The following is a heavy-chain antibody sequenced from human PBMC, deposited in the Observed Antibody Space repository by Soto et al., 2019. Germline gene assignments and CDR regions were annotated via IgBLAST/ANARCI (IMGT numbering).Heavy chain of an antibody. V-gene: IGHV1-46*02. CDR3: ARGPDDSDVPRWDH. D-gene: IGHD4-17*01. CDR2: INIRGGTT. CDR1: GYNFNQYY. Sequence: QVQLVQSGPEVRKPGASVRLSCATSGYNFNQYYIHWVRQAPGQGLEWMGIINIRGGTTEYAHKFRGRVTVTGYTSTRTAYMELSSLRSEDTTVYFCARGPDDSDVPRWDHWGQGTLITVSS. J-gene: IGHJ4*02.